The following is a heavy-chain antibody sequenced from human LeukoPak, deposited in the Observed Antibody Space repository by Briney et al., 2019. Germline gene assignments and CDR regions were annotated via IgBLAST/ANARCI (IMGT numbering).Heavy chain of an antibody. CDR2: INHSGST. CDR1: GGSFSGYY. Sequence: KPSETLSLTCAVYGGSFSGYYWSWIRQPPGKGLEWIGEINHSGSTNYNPSLKSRVTISVDTSKNQFSLKLSSVTAADTAVYYCASLATGSSTNLGRYYGMDVWGKGTTVTVSS. V-gene: IGHV4-34*01. J-gene: IGHJ6*04. CDR3: ASLATGSSTNLGRYYGMDV. D-gene: IGHD6-13*01.